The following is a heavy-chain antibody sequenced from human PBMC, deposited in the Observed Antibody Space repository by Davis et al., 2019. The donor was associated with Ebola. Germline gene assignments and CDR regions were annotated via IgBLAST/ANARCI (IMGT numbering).Heavy chain of an antibody. CDR1: GDSVRSVTFY. J-gene: IGHJ4*02. CDR3: AAGTLTDAYYFDY. CDR2: IYYSGRA. Sequence: MPSETLSLTCTVPGDSVRSVTFYWSWIRQSPGKGLEWIGYIYYSGRANYNPSLKSRVTISVDTSKNQFSLKLGSVTAADTAVYYCAAGTLTDAYYFDYWGQGTLVTVSS. V-gene: IGHV4-61*01. D-gene: IGHD3-9*01.